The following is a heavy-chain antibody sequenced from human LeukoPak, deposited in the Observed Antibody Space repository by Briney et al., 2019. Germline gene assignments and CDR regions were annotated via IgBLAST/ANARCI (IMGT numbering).Heavy chain of an antibody. V-gene: IGHV4-59*01. D-gene: IGHD4-17*01. CDR1: GGPISSYY. CDR3: AGDYGEPHNFDY. J-gene: IGHJ4*02. Sequence: SETLSLTCSVSGGPISSYYWSWIRQPPGKGLEWIAYMYYSGSTKYNPSLKSRVTISIDTSKNQFSLKLSSVTAADAAVYYCAGDYGEPHNFDYWGQGTLVTVSS. CDR2: MYYSGST.